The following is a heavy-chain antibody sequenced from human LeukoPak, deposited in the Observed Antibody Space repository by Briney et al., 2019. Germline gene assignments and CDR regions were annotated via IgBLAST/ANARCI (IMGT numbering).Heavy chain of an antibody. Sequence: SETLSLTCTVSGGSISSSRYSWGWIRQPPGKGLEWIGSIYYSGSTYYNPSLKSRVTISVDTSKNQFSLKLSSVTAADTAVYYCAIDFDAFDIWGQGTMVTVSS. V-gene: IGHV4-39*02. J-gene: IGHJ3*02. CDR2: IYYSGST. CDR3: AIDFDAFDI. CDR1: GGSISSSRYS.